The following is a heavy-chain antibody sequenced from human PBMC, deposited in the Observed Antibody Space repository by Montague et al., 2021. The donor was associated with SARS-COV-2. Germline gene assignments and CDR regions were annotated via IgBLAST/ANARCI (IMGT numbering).Heavy chain of an antibody. V-gene: IGHV4-39*07. Sequence: SETLSLTCTVSGGSISSSSYSWSWIRQPPGKGLEWIGEINHSGSTNYNPSLKSRVTISVDTSKNQFSLKLSSVTAADTAVYYCARRSRVVTAIWALRTSLTSWFDPWGQGTLVTVSS. CDR2: INHSGST. D-gene: IGHD2-21*02. CDR3: ARRSRVVTAIWALRTSLTSWFDP. CDR1: GGSISSSSYS. J-gene: IGHJ5*02.